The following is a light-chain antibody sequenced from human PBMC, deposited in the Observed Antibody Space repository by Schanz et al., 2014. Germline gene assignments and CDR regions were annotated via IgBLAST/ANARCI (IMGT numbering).Light chain of an antibody. CDR1: SSDVGGYNY. J-gene: IGLJ2*01. CDR3: CSYAGNYTRV. CDR2: DVS. V-gene: IGLV2-11*01. Sequence: QSALTQPRSVSGSPGQSVTISCTGASSDVGGYNYVSWYQQHPGKAPKLIIYDVSRRPSGVPDRFSGSKSGNTASLTISGLQAEDEADYYCCSYAGNYTRVFGGGTKL.